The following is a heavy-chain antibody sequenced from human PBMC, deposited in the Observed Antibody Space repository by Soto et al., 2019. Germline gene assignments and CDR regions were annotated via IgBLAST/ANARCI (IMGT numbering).Heavy chain of an antibody. V-gene: IGHV3-74*01. J-gene: IGHJ5*02. CDR2: INSDGSST. Sequence: PGGSLRLSCAASGFTFSSYWMHWVRQAPGKGLVWVSRINSDGSSTSYADSVKGRFTISRDNAKNTLYLQMNSLRAEDTAVYYCASLQSYYDILTGYFANWFDPWGQGTLVTVSS. CDR1: GFTFSSYW. D-gene: IGHD3-9*01. CDR3: ASLQSYYDILTGYFANWFDP.